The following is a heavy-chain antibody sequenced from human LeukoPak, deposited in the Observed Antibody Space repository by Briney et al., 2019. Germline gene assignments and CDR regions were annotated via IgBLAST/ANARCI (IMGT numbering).Heavy chain of an antibody. CDR3: ARVEMATMETDY. V-gene: IGHV1-69*04. Sequence: SVKVSCKASGGTFSSYAIGWVRQAPGQGLEWMGRIIPILGIANYAQKFQGRVTITADKSTSTAYMELSSLRSEDTAVYYCARVEMATMETDYWGQGTLVTVSS. J-gene: IGHJ4*02. CDR2: IIPILGIA. CDR1: GGTFSSYA. D-gene: IGHD5-24*01.